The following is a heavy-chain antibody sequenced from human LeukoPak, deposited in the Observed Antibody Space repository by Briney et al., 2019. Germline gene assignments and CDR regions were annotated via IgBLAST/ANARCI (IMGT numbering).Heavy chain of an antibody. D-gene: IGHD3-22*01. CDR1: GYTFTGYY. CDR2: ISGYNGNT. V-gene: IGHV1-18*04. J-gene: IGHJ6*03. Sequence: ASVKVSCKASGYTFTGYYMHWVRQAPGQGLEWMGWISGYNGNTNYAQKLQGRVTMTTDTSTSTAYMELRSLRSDDTAVYYCARGPGGRSGYHPLEDYYYYYYMDVWGKGTTVTVSS. CDR3: ARGPGGRSGYHPLEDYYYYYYMDV.